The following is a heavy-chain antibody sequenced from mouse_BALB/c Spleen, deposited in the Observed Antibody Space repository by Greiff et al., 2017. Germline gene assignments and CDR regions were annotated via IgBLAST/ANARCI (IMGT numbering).Heavy chain of an antibody. CDR3: ARQGYDYDDGYYFDY. V-gene: IGHV5-6*01. CDR2: ISSGGSYT. J-gene: IGHJ2*01. D-gene: IGHD2-4*01. CDR1: GFTFSSYG. Sequence: EVKVVESGGDLVKPGGSLKLSCAASGFTFSSYGMSWVRQTPDKRLEWVATISSGGSYTYYPDSVKGRFTISRDNAKNTLYLQMSSLKSEDTAMYYCARQGYDYDDGYYFDYWGQGTTLTVSS.